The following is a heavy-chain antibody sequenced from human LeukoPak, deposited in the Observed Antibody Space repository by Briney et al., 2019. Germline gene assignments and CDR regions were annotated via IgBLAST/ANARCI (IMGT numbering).Heavy chain of an antibody. CDR1: GDSVSSNSAA. CDR2: TYYRSKWYN. V-gene: IGHV6-1*01. Sequence: SQTLSLTCAISGDSVSSNSAAWNWIRQSPSRGLEWLGRTYYRSKWYNDYAVSVKSRITINPDTSKNQFSLKLSSVTAADTAVYYCARAGKRSYSSSWYPLPPYFDYWGQGTLVTVSS. CDR3: ARAGKRSYSSSWYPLPPYFDY. D-gene: IGHD6-13*01. J-gene: IGHJ4*02.